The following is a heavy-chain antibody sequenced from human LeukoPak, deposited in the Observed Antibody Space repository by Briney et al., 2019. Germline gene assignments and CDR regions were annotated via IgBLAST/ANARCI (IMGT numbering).Heavy chain of an antibody. V-gene: IGHV4-59*01. D-gene: IGHD7-27*01. CDR2: IYYSGST. CDR1: GGSISSYY. J-gene: IGHJ2*01. CDR3: ARGPWGFWYFNL. Sequence: SSETLSLTCTVSGGSISSYYWRWIRQPPGKGLEWIGSIYYSGSTNYNPSLKSRLTISIDTSKNQFSLKLSSVTAADTALYYCARGPWGFWYFNLWGRGTLITVSS.